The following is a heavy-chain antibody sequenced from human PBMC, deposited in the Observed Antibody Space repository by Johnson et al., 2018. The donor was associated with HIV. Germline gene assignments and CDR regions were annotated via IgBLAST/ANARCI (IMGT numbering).Heavy chain of an antibody. CDR1: GFTFDDYA. V-gene: IGHV3-9*01. CDR2: ISWNSGSI. CDR3: AKPKNPLIVDLDAFDI. D-gene: IGHD1-26*01. Sequence: QLVESGGGLVQPGRSLRLSCAASGFTFDDYAMHWFRQAPGKGLEWVSGISWNSGSIGQADSVKGRFTISRDNAKNSLYLQMNSLRAEDTALYYCAKPKNPLIVDLDAFDIWGQGTMVTVSS. J-gene: IGHJ3*02.